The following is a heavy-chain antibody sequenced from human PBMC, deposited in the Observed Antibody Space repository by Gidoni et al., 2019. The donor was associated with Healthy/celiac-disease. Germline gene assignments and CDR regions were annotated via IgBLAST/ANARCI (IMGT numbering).Heavy chain of an antibody. CDR2: IYHSGST. J-gene: IGHJ5*02. D-gene: IGHD3-10*01. CDR3: ARVHTTKVPGAGWFDP. CDR1: GYSISSGYY. V-gene: IGHV4-38-2*01. Sequence: QVQLQESGPGLVKPSETLSLTCAVSGYSISSGYYWGWIRQPPGKGLEWIGSIYHSGSTYYNPSLKSRVTISVDTSKNQFSLKLSSVTAADTAVYYCARVHTTKVPGAGWFDPWGQGTLVTISS.